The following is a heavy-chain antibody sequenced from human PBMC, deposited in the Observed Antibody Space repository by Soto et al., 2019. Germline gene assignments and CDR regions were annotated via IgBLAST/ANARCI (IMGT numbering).Heavy chain of an antibody. D-gene: IGHD2-2*01. Sequence: QVQLVQSGAEVKKPGASVKVSCKTSGYTFTSHGISWARQAPGQGLEWMGWISAYNGNTNYAQKLQGRVTMTTDTPTSTAYMELRSLRSDDTAVYYCARTYCSSARCYSDYWGQGTLVTVSS. CDR1: GYTFTSHG. V-gene: IGHV1-18*04. CDR2: ISAYNGNT. CDR3: ARTYCSSARCYSDY. J-gene: IGHJ4*02.